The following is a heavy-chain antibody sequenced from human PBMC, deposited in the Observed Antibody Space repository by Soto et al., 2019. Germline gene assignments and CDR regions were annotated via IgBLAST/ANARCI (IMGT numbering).Heavy chain of an antibody. D-gene: IGHD2-8*02. CDR2: INSGSNT. CDR1: GFTFTSSA. V-gene: IGHV3-23*01. J-gene: IGHJ4*02. CDR3: ASRGVYYFDH. Sequence: GGSLRLSCAASGFTFTSSAMAWVRQAPGKGLEWVSTINSGSNTYYADPVKGRFTISRDNSKNTLYLEMNSLRAEDTAVYYCASRGVYYFDHWGQGSLVTVSS.